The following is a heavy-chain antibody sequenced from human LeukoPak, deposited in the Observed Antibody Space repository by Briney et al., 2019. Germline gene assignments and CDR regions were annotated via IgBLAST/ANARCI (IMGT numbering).Heavy chain of an antibody. CDR3: ARLLGYCSSASCLRYFQH. Sequence: GGSLRLSCAASGFTFSSYAMSWVRQAPGKGLEWVSAISGSGGSTYYADSVKGRFTIPRDNSKNTLYLQTNSLRAEDTAVYYCARLLGYCSSASCLRYFQHWGQGTLVTVSS. CDR1: GFTFSSYA. CDR2: ISGSGGST. V-gene: IGHV3-23*01. J-gene: IGHJ1*01. D-gene: IGHD2-2*01.